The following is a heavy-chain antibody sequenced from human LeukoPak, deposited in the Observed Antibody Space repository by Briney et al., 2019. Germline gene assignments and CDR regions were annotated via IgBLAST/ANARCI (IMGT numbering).Heavy chain of an antibody. D-gene: IGHD6-13*01. V-gene: IGHV4-59*12. CDR3: ARPRRRSWYLAN. Sequence: SETLSLTCTVSGGSISSYYWSWIRQPPGKGLEWIGYIYYSGSTNYNPSLKSRVTISVDTSKNQFSLKLSSVTAADTAVYYCARPRRRSWYLANWGQGTLVTVSS. CDR1: GGSISSYY. CDR2: IYYSGST. J-gene: IGHJ4*02.